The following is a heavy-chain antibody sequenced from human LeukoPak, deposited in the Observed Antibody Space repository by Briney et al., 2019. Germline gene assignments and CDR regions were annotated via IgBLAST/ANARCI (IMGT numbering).Heavy chain of an antibody. CDR3: ARLSGRVVCSAGSCYIDS. V-gene: IGHV5-51*01. CDR1: GYTFANLW. J-gene: IGHJ4*02. CDR2: IYPDDSDT. D-gene: IGHD2-15*01. Sequence: GESLKISCRGFGYTFANLWIGWMRQMPGKGLEWMGIIYPDDSDTKYSPPFQGQVTISADKSISTAYLQWSSLKTSDTAMYYCARLSGRVVCSAGSCYIDSWGQGTLVTVSS.